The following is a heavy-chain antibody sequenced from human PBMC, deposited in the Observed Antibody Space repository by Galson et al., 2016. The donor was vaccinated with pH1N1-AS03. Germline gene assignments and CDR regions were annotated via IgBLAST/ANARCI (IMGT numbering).Heavy chain of an antibody. CDR3: TSGMVELDY. D-gene: IGHD3-10*01. CDR1: GFRFIYYW. Sequence: SLRLSCAASGFRFIYYWMTWVRQAPGKGLEWVANIDQDGSEKYYMDSVEGRFTISRDNAKNSLSLQMNSLGSEDTAVYYCTSGMVELDYWGQGTLVTVSS. V-gene: IGHV3-7*01. CDR2: IDQDGSEK. J-gene: IGHJ4*02.